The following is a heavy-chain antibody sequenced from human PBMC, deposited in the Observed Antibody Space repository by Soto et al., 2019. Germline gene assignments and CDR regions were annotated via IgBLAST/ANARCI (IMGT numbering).Heavy chain of an antibody. V-gene: IGHV1-18*01. D-gene: IGHD6-6*01. Sequence: ASVKVSCKASGYTFTSYGISWVRQAPGQGLEWMGWISAYNGNTNYAQKLQGRVTMTTDTSTSTAYMELRSLRSDDTAVYYCARVGEQLAPELYYYYGMDVWGQGTTVTVSS. CDR1: GYTFTSYG. CDR3: ARVGEQLAPELYYYYGMDV. J-gene: IGHJ6*02. CDR2: ISAYNGNT.